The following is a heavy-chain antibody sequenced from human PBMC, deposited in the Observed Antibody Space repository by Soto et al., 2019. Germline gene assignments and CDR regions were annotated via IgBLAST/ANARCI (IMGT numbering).Heavy chain of an antibody. V-gene: IGHV3-23*01. Sequence: EGQLLQSGGGLVQPGESLRVSCAASGFTFSSSGMSWVRQAPGKGLEWVSSISVRGDYRYYADSVKGRFTISRDNSKNTLYLQMNSLTAEDTAVYYCANHGGFEFWGQGTMVAVSS. J-gene: IGHJ3*01. CDR1: GFTFSSSG. CDR3: ANHGGFEF. CDR2: ISVRGDYR. D-gene: IGHD4-17*01.